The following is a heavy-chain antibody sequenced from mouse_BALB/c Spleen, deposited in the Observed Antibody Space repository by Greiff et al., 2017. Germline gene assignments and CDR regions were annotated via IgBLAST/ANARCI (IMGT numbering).Heavy chain of an antibody. CDR1: GFNIKDTY. V-gene: IGHV14-3*02. CDR2: IDPANGNT. CDR3: ARSGNYVNFDY. Sequence: VQLKQSGAELVKPGASVKLSCTASGFNIKDTYMHWVKQRPEQGLEWIGRIDPANGNTKYDPKFQGKATITADTSSNTAYLQLSSLTSEDTAVYYCARSGNYVNFDYWGQGTTLTVSS. J-gene: IGHJ2*01. D-gene: IGHD2-1*01.